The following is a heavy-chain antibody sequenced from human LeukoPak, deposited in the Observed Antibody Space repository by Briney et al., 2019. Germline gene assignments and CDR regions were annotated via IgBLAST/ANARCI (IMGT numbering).Heavy chain of an antibody. CDR2: ISSSSSHI. D-gene: IGHD2-8*01. J-gene: IGHJ6*03. Sequence: GGSLRLSCAASGFTFSSYTMNWVRQAPGKGLEWVSSISSSSSHIYYADSLKGRFTISRVNAKNSMYLQMNSLRAEDTAVYYCAREAGSCPNGICYKGYVDVWGKETTVTVSS. CDR3: AREAGSCPNGICYKGYVDV. CDR1: GFTFSSYT. V-gene: IGHV3-21*01.